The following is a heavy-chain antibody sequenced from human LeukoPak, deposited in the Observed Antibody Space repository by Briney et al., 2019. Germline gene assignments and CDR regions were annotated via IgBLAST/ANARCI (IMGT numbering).Heavy chain of an antibody. D-gene: IGHD2-15*01. CDR1: GFTLSSYA. V-gene: IGHV3-23*05. CDR2: ITDNGNTT. CDR3: ATLRLSDHFDY. Sequence: GGSLRLSCAASGFTLSSYAMNWVRLSAGRGLEWVSAITDNGNTTYYADSVQGRFTISRDNSKSTLYLQMNSLGVEDTAVYYCATLRLSDHFDYWGLGTLVTVSS. J-gene: IGHJ4*02.